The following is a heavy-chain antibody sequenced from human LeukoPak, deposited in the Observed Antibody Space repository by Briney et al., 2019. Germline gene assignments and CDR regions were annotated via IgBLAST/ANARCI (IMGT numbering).Heavy chain of an antibody. V-gene: IGHV3-11*01. D-gene: IGHD2-15*01. CDR3: ARVLRYCSGGNCYSGGLGYMDV. CDR1: GFTFSDYN. J-gene: IGHJ6*03. Sequence: GGSLRLSCATSGFTFSDYNMRWIRQAPGKGLEWVSSISRSGSTKYYADSVKGRFTISRDNAKNSLFLQMNSLRAEDTAVYYCARVLRYCSGGNCYSGGLGYMDVWGKGTTVTISS. CDR2: ISRSGSTK.